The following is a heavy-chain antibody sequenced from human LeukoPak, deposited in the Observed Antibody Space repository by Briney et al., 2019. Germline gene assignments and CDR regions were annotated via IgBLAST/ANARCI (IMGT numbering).Heavy chain of an antibody. D-gene: IGHD2-21*02. CDR3: AKVPHIVVVTARTGAFDI. J-gene: IGHJ3*02. CDR2: ISGSGGST. CDR1: GSTFSSYA. Sequence: GGSLRLSCAASGSTFSSYAMSWVRQAPGKGLEWVSAISGSGGSTYYADSVKGRFTISRDNSKNTLYLQMNSLRAEDTAVYYCAKVPHIVVVTARTGAFDIWGQGTMVTVSS. V-gene: IGHV3-23*01.